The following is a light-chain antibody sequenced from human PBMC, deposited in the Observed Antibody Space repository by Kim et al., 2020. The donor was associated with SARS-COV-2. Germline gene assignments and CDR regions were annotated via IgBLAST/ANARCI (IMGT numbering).Light chain of an antibody. V-gene: IGKV3-20*01. CDR1: QSVSSSY. Sequence: SPGERATLPCRASQSVSSSYLAWYQQKPGQAPRLLIYGASSRATGIPDRFSGSGSGTDFTLTISRLEPEDFAVYYCQQYGSSLITFGQGTRLEIK. CDR3: QQYGSSLIT. J-gene: IGKJ5*01. CDR2: GAS.